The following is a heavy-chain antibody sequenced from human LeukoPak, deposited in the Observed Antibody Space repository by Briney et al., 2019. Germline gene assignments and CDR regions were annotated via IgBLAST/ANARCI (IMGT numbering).Heavy chain of an antibody. CDR2: MNPNSGNT. Sequence: ASVKASCKASGYTFTDFYMHWVRQATGQGLEWMGWMNPNSGNTGYAQKFQGRVTITRNTSISTAYMELSSLRSEDTAVYYCARGSPNYDFWSGYYDYYYMDVWGKGTTITVSS. CDR3: ARGSPNYDFWSGYYDYYYMDV. V-gene: IGHV1-8*03. J-gene: IGHJ6*03. D-gene: IGHD3-3*01. CDR1: GYTFTDFY.